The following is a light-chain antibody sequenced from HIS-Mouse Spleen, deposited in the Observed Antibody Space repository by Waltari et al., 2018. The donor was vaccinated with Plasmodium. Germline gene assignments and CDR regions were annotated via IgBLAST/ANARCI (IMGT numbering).Light chain of an antibody. J-gene: IGLJ3*02. CDR3: YSTDSSGNHRV. Sequence: SYELTQPPSVSVSPGQTARITCSGDAVPTKYAYWYQQKSGHAPVLVIYEDSKRHSGIPERFSGSSSGTMATLTISGAQVEDEADYYCYSTDSSGNHRVFGGGTKLTVL. CDR2: EDS. CDR1: AVPTKY. V-gene: IGLV3-10*01.